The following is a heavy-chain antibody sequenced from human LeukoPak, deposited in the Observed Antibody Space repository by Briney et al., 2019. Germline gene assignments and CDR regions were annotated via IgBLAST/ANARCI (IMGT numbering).Heavy chain of an antibody. CDR1: GGPISSGSYY. CDR2: IYTSGST. V-gene: IGHV4-61*02. Sequence: PSETLSLTCTVSGGPISSGSYYWSWIRQPAGKGLEWIGRIYTSGSTNYNPSLKSRVTISVDTSKNQFSLKLSSVTAADTAVYYCARDSLATRTPFDYWGQGTLVTVSS. CDR3: ARDSLATRTPFDY. D-gene: IGHD5-24*01. J-gene: IGHJ4*02.